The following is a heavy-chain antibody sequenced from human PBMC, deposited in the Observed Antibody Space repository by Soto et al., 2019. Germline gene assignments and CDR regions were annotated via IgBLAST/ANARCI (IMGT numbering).Heavy chain of an antibody. V-gene: IGHV1-18*04. J-gene: IGHJ5*02. CDR2: ISAYKGNT. D-gene: IGHD3-10*01. Sequence: QVQLVQSGGEVRKPGASVKVSCKASGYTFISNGISWVRQAPGQGLEWMGWISAYKGNTNYAQKLQGRVTMTTDTSTSTAYMELRSLRSDDTAVYYCARERGLWFGEGSEFDPWGQGTLVTVSS. CDR3: ARERGLWFGEGSEFDP. CDR1: GYTFISNG.